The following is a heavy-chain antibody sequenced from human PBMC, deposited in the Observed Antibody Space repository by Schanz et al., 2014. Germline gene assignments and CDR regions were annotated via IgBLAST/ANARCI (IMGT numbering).Heavy chain of an antibody. J-gene: IGHJ4*02. CDR2: ITNKPNNYNT. CDR3: AKDHAGTDILTALGN. Sequence: EVQLVESGGGLVKPGGSLRLSCAASGFTFSDHYMDWVRQAPGKGLEWVGRITNKPNNYNTEYAASVKGRFTISRDDSRNSLYLQMSSLKTEDTAVYYCAKDHAGTDILTALGNWGQGTLVTVSS. D-gene: IGHD3-9*01. V-gene: IGHV3-72*01. CDR1: GFTFSDHY.